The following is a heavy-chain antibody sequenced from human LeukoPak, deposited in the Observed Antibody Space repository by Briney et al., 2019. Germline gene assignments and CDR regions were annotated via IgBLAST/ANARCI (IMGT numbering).Heavy chain of an antibody. Sequence: PSETVSLTCTVSGDSINNYYWSWIRQPPGKGLEWIGCIYYSGNTYYNPSVKSRVTISLDTSKNQFSLKLSSVTAADTAVYYCARHNYSGYHTHADYWGQGTLVTVSS. D-gene: IGHD5-12*01. CDR1: GDSINNYY. CDR3: ARHNYSGYHTHADY. CDR2: IYYSGNT. V-gene: IGHV4-59*08. J-gene: IGHJ4*02.